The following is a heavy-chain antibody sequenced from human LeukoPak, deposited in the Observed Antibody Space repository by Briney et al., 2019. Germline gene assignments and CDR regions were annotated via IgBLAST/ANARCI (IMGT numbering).Heavy chain of an antibody. D-gene: IGHD5-24*01. CDR2: ISYDGSNK. J-gene: IGHJ4*02. CDR1: GFTFSSYG. CDR3: ARDLMATNGY. V-gene: IGHV3-30*03. Sequence: GGSLRLSCAASGFTFSSYGMHWVRQAPGKGLEWVAVISYDGSNKYYADSVKGRFTISRDNAKNSLYLQMNSLRAEDTAVYYCARDLMATNGYWGQGTLVTVSS.